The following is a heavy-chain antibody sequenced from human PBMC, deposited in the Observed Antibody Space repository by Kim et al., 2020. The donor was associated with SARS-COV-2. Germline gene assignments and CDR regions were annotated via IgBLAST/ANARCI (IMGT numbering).Heavy chain of an antibody. CDR2: IYYSGST. V-gene: IGHV4-31*03. D-gene: IGHD2-2*01. CDR1: GGSISSGGYY. Sequence: SETLSLTCTVSGGSISSGGYYWSWIRQHPGKGLEWIGYIYYSGSTYYNPSLKSRVTISVDTSKNQFSLKLSSVTAADTAVYYCARDYGSTSWYAFDIWGQGTMVTVSS. J-gene: IGHJ3*02. CDR3: ARDYGSTSWYAFDI.